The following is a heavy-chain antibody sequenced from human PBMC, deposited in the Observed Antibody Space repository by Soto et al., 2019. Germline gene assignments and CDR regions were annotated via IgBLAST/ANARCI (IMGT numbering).Heavy chain of an antibody. V-gene: IGHV2-5*02. J-gene: IGHJ4*02. Sequence: QITLKESGPTLVKPTQTLTLTCTFSGFCLSTNGVGVGWIRQTPGKALEWLALIYWDGDKRYSPSLRSRLTLTKDTSKNQVVLTMTNMDPVDTATYYCARRRGGTYALDYWGQGTLVTVAS. CDR2: IYWDGDK. CDR1: GFCLSTNGVG. D-gene: IGHD1-26*01. CDR3: ARRRGGTYALDY.